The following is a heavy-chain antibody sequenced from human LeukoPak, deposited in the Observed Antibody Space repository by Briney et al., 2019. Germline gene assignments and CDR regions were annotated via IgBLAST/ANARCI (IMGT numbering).Heavy chain of an antibody. CDR2: ISGNSVWK. Sequence: GGSLRLSCAASGFIFSSYNMNWVRQAPGKGLEWVSSISGNSVWKYHAEVLRGRFTISRDNAKNSLYLQMNGLRADDTAVYYCAGDEGWTFDIWGQGTKVTVSS. J-gene: IGHJ3*02. D-gene: IGHD5-24*01. V-gene: IGHV3-21*01. CDR3: AGDEGWTFDI. CDR1: GFIFSSYN.